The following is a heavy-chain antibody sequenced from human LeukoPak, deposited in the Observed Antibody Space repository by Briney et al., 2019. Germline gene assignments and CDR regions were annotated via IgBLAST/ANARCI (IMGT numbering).Heavy chain of an antibody. V-gene: IGHV3-30-3*01. CDR2: ISYDGSNK. Sequence: GRSLRLSCAASKFTFSTYTLHWVRQAPGKGLEWVAVISYDGSNKYYADSVKGRFTISRDNSKNTLYLQMNSLRAEDTAVYYCARVFSSATTVTTDYWGQGTLVTVSS. J-gene: IGHJ4*02. CDR1: KFTFSTYT. D-gene: IGHD4-11*01. CDR3: ARVFSSATTVTTDY.